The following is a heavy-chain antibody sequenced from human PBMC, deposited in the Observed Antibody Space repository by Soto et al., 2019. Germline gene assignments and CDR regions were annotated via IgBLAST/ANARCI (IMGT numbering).Heavy chain of an antibody. D-gene: IGHD1-26*01. V-gene: IGHV4-34*01. J-gene: IGHJ4*02. CDR3: ARGLWEVRFDY. Sequence: SETLSLTCAVYGGSFSGYYWSWIRQSPGKGLEWIGEINQSGGTNYNPSLKSRVTISVDASKNQFSLKLASVTAADTAVYYCARGLWEVRFDYWGQGTLVTVS. CDR2: INQSGGT. CDR1: GGSFSGYY.